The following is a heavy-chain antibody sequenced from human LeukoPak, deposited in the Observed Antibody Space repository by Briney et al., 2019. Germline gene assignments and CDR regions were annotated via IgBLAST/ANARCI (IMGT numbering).Heavy chain of an antibody. CDR3: AKDLSTYYYDSSGFDY. Sequence: GGSLRLSCAASGFTFSSYAMHWVRQAPGKGLEWVAVISYDGSNKYYADSVKGRFTISRDNSKNTLYLQMNSLRAEDTAVYYCAKDLSTYYYDSSGFDYWGQGTLVTVSS. D-gene: IGHD3-22*01. V-gene: IGHV3-30-3*01. J-gene: IGHJ4*02. CDR2: ISYDGSNK. CDR1: GFTFSSYA.